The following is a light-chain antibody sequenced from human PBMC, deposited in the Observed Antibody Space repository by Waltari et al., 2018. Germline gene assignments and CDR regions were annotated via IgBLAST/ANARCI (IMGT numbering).Light chain of an antibody. V-gene: IGKV3-20*01. CDR2: HAS. Sequence: EIVLTQSPGTLSLSPGESATLSCRASQSIGLYFAWYQQKPGQAPRLLMYHASSRATGIPDRFSGSGSVTDFSLTISRLEPEDFAVYYCQKYESLPATFGQGTKVEIK. CDR1: QSIGLY. CDR3: QKYESLPAT. J-gene: IGKJ1*01.